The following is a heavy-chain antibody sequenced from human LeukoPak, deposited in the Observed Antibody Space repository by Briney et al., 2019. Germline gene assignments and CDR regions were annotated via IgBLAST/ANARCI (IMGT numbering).Heavy chain of an antibody. J-gene: IGHJ4*02. V-gene: IGHV1-46*01. Sequence: ASVKVSCKASGYTFTSYYMHWVRQAPGQGLEWMGIINPSGGSTSYAQKFQGRVTMTRDTSTSTVYMELSSLRSEDTAVYYCARDQVVTMVRGVIITGEGSLDYWGQGTLVTVSS. D-gene: IGHD3-10*01. CDR2: INPSGGST. CDR3: ARDQVVTMVRGVIITGEGSLDY. CDR1: GYTFTSYY.